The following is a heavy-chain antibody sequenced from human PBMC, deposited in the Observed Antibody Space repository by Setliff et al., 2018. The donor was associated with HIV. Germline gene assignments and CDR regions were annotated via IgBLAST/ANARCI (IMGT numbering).Heavy chain of an antibody. CDR1: GDYISSDDYY. D-gene: IGHD5-12*01. V-gene: IGHV4-39*01. Sequence: SETLSLTCTVSGDYISSDDYYWGWIRQAPGKGLEWMGFIHDNGKAFYDTALKSRLTMYADTSRTQFYLNLRSVTASDTAVYYCVKYRSKIDWFDPWGQGTLVTVPQ. CDR2: IHDNGKA. CDR3: VKYRSKIDWFDP. J-gene: IGHJ5*02.